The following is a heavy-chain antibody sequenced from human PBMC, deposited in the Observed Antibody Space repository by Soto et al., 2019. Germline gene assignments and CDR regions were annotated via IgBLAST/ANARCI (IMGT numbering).Heavy chain of an antibody. CDR3: ARDMYYYDSSGYKPTYYYYGMDV. J-gene: IGHJ6*02. Sequence: GASVKVSCKASGGTFSSYAISWVRQAPGQGLEWMGGIIPIFGTANYAQKFQGRVTITADESTSTAYMELSSLRSEDTAVYYCARDMYYYDSSGYKPTYYYYGMDVWSQGTTVTVSS. CDR2: IIPIFGTA. V-gene: IGHV1-69*13. D-gene: IGHD3-22*01. CDR1: GGTFSSYA.